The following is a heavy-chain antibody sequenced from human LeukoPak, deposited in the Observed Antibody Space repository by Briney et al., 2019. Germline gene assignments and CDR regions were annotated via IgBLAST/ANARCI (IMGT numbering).Heavy chain of an antibody. D-gene: IGHD3-22*01. V-gene: IGHV4-59*01. CDR2: IYYSGST. J-gene: IGHJ6*02. Sequence: SETLSLTCTVSGGSISNYYWSWIRQPPGKGLEWIGYIYYSGSTNYNPSLMSRVTISVDTSKNQFSLNLSSVTAADTAMYYCARDRSPEGYYDSSHWDYYHGMDVWGQGTTVTVSS. CDR3: ARDRSPEGYYDSSHWDYYHGMDV. CDR1: GGSISNYY.